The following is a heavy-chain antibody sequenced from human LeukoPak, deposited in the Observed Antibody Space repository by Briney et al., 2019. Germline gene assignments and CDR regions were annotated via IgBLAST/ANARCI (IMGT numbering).Heavy chain of an antibody. D-gene: IGHD3-22*01. CDR1: GFTFSTYS. CDR2: ISPSGIYI. V-gene: IGHV3-21*01. CDR3: ARDHYYESSGYMLA. Sequence: PGGSLRLSCAASGFTFSTYSMNWVRQAPGKGLEWVSSISPSGIYIYYADSVKGRFTISRDNAKNSLYLQMNSLRAEDTAVYYCARDHYYESSGYMLAWGQGTLVTVSS. J-gene: IGHJ5*02.